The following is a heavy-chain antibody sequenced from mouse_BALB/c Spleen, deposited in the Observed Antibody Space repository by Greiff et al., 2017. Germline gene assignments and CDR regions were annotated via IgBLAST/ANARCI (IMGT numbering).Heavy chain of an antibody. V-gene: IGHV1-12*01. J-gene: IGHJ4*01. CDR1: GYTFTSYN. CDR2: IYPGNGDT. Sequence: VQLQQPGAELVKPGASVKMSCKASGYTFTSYNMHWVKQTPGQGLEWIGAIYPGNGDTSYNQKFKGKATLTADKSSSTAHMQLSSLTSEDSAVYYCARDGSRGAGAMDYWGQGTSVTVSS. CDR3: ARDGSRGAGAMDY. D-gene: IGHD1-1*01.